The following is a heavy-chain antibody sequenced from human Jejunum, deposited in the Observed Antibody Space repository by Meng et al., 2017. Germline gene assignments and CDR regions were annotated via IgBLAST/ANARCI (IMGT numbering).Heavy chain of an antibody. CDR2: IYWDDDK. D-gene: IGHD3-9*01. J-gene: IGHJ4*02. CDR3: AKDWSDTAFDY. Sequence: QITLKESGPALGKPTQTLTLTCTFSGLSLTVSGVGVGWIRQPPGKALEWLALIYWDDDKRYSPSLKSRLSITKDTSKNQVVLTMTNVDPVDTATYYCAKDWSDTAFDYWGQGTLVTVSS. V-gene: IGHV2-5*02. CDR1: GLSLTVSGVG.